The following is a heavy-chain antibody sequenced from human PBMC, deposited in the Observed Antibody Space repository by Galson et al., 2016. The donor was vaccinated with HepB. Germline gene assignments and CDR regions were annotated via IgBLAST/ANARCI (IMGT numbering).Heavy chain of an antibody. V-gene: IGHV3-NL1*01. CDR3: VRSAYSGSYFDY. Sequence: SLRLSCAASGFIFSSYGMHWVRQAPGKGLEWVSSIYSGDRTYYADSVKGRFTISRHNSKNTLYLQMNSLRTEDTAVYYCVRSAYSGSYFDYWGQGTLVTVSS. D-gene: IGHD1-26*01. CDR1: GFIFSSYG. J-gene: IGHJ4*02. CDR2: IYSGDRT.